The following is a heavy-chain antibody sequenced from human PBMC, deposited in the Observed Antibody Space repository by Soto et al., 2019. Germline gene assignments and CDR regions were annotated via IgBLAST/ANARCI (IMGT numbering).Heavy chain of an antibody. J-gene: IGHJ3*01. CDR3: ARDQLYYNDISGRPLNAFDV. V-gene: IGHV3-48*01. CDR2: IGIGSSTK. CDR1: GFTFSSDW. D-gene: IGHD3-22*01. Sequence: GGSLRLSCAASGFTFSSDWMHWVRQAPGKGLEWVSYIGIGSSTKYYADSVKGRFTISRDNAKNPLYLQMNSLRAEDTAVYYCARDQLYYNDISGRPLNAFDVWGQGTMVTVSS.